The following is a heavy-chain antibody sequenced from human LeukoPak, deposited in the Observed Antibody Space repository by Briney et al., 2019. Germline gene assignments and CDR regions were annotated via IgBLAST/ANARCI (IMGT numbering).Heavy chain of an antibody. J-gene: IGHJ3*02. Sequence: PSETLSLTCAVSGGSISSGGYSWSWLRQPPGKGLEWIGYIYHSGSTYYNPSLKSRVTISVDRSKNQFSLKLSSVTAADTAVYYCASATLRYCSGGSCYSDAFDIWGQGTMVTVSS. CDR3: ASATLRYCSGGSCYSDAFDI. V-gene: IGHV4-30-2*01. D-gene: IGHD2-15*01. CDR1: GGSISSGGYS. CDR2: IYHSGST.